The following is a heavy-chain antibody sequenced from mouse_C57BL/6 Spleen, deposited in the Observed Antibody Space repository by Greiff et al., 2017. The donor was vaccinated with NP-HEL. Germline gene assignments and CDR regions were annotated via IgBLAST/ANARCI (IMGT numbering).Heavy chain of an antibody. Sequence: QVQLQQSGAELVRPGTSVKVSCKASGYAFTNYLIEWVKQRPGQGLEWIGVINPGSGGTNYNEKFKGKATLTADKSSSTAYMQLSSLTSEDSAVDFCARRGVYYDYDSFAYWGQGTLVTVSA. CDR2: INPGSGGT. CDR1: GYAFTNYL. J-gene: IGHJ3*01. CDR3: ARRGVYYDYDSFAY. D-gene: IGHD2-4*01. V-gene: IGHV1-54*01.